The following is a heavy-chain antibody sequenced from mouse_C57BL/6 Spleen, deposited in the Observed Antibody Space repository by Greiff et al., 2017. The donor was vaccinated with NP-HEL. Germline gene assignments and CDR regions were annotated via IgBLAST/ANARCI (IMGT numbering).Heavy chain of an antibody. CDR1: GYTFTSYW. D-gene: IGHD2-1*01. J-gene: IGHJ4*01. V-gene: IGHV1-5*01. CDR3: TRLGLYYGNYVDYAMDY. CDR2: IYPGNSDT. Sequence: VQLQQSGTVLARPGASVKMSCKTSGYTFTSYWMHWVKQRPGQGLEWIGAIYPGNSDTSYNQKFTGKAKLTAVPSASTAYMELSSLTNEDSSVYYGTRLGLYYGNYVDYAMDYWGQGTSVTVSS.